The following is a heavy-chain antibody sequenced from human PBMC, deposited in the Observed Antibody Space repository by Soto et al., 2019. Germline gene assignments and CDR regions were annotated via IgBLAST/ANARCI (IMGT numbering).Heavy chain of an antibody. D-gene: IGHD2-2*01. CDR1: GFTFSSYW. CDR3: ARGSSCYYGWCLRKIDY. V-gene: IGHV3-7*05. CDR2: IKQDGSEK. Sequence: GGSLRLSCAASGFTFSSYWMSWLRQAPGKGLEWVANIKQDGSEKYYVDSVKGRVTISRDNAKNSLYLQMNSLRAEDTAVYYCARGSSCYYGWCLRKIDYWGQGTLVTVSS. J-gene: IGHJ4*02.